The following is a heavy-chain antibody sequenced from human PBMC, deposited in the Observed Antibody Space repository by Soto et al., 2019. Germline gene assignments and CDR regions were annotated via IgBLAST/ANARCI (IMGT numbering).Heavy chain of an antibody. J-gene: IGHJ4*02. CDR1: GYTFTSYD. CDR2: MNPNSGNT. V-gene: IGHV1-8*01. D-gene: IGHD3-22*01. CDR3: ATDYYYDSSGYFPPIGY. Sequence: GASVKVSCKASGYTFTSYDINWVRQATGQGLEWMGWMNPNSGNTGYAQKFQGRVTMTRNTSISTAYMELSSLRSEDTAVYYCATDYYYDSSGYFPPIGYWGQGTLVTVSS.